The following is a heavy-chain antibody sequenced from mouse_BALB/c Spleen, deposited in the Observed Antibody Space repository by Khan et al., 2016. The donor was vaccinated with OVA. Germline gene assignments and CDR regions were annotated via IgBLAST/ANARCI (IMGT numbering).Heavy chain of an antibody. V-gene: IGHV1-54*01. CDR3: AGSQLGLRLDY. CDR2: INPGNGNT. D-gene: IGHD3-1*01. Sequence: QVQLQQPGAELVRPGTSVKVSCKASGYAFTSYLIEWINQRPGQGLEWIGLINPGNGNTNYNEKFKGKATLTADKSSSTAYMQLSSLTSDDSAVYFCAGSQLGLRLDYWGQGTTLTVSS. CDR1: GYAFTSYL. J-gene: IGHJ2*01.